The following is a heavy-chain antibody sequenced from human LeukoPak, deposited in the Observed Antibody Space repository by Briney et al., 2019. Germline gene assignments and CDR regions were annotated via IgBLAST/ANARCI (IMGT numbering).Heavy chain of an antibody. V-gene: IGHV4-59*01. CDR2: IYYSGST. CDR3: ARRHPNSSRLSRPMYSDY. D-gene: IGHD6-13*01. CDR1: GGSISSYY. J-gene: IGHJ4*02. Sequence: SETLSLTCTVSGGSISSYYWSWIRQPPGKGLEWIGYIYYSGSTNYNPSLKSRVTISVDTSKNQFSLKLSSVTAADTAVYYCARRHPNSSRLSRPMYSDYWGQGTLVTVSS.